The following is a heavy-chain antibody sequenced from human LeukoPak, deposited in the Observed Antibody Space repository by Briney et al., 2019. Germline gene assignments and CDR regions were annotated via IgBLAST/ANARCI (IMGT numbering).Heavy chain of an antibody. CDR3: ARVAPQRDPLGYMDV. J-gene: IGHJ6*03. Sequence: GASVKVSCKASGYTFTGYNMHWVRQAPGQGLEWMEWINPNSGGTNYAQKFQGRVTMTRDTSISTAYMELSRLRSDDTAVYYCARVAPQRDPLGYMDVWGKGTTVTVSS. V-gene: IGHV1-2*02. CDR1: GYTFTGYN. CDR2: INPNSGGT. D-gene: IGHD3-16*01.